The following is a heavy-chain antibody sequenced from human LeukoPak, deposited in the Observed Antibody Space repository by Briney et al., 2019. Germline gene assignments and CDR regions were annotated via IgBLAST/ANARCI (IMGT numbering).Heavy chain of an antibody. CDR1: GFTFSNAW. CDR3: TTESDHGDYDFDY. Sequence: GGSLRLSCAASGFTFSNAWMNWVRQAPGKGLEWVGRIKSKTDGGTTDYAAPVKGRFTISRDDSKNTLYLQMNSLKTEDTAVYYCTTESDHGDYDFDYWGQGTLVTVSS. J-gene: IGHJ4*02. V-gene: IGHV3-15*07. CDR2: IKSKTDGGTT. D-gene: IGHD4-17*01.